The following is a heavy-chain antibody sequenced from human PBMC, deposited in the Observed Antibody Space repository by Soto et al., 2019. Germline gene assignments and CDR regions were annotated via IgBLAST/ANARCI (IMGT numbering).Heavy chain of an antibody. Sequence: QVQLVQSGPEVKTPGASVRVSCKSSGYTFGAYYIHWVRQAPGKGLEWMGWVSPLSGGTNIAQRFHGRPKLRTDASINTVFRELSSLRSGDPALYFCAREFDSGDLGLDLWGQGTTVSVS. J-gene: IGHJ6*02. CDR2: VSPLSGGT. CDR3: AREFDSGDLGLDL. D-gene: IGHD2-21*01. CDR1: GYTFGAYY. V-gene: IGHV1-2*02.